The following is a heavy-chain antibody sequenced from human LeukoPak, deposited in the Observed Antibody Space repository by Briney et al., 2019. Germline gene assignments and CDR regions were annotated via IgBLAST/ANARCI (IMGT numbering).Heavy chain of an antibody. D-gene: IGHD6-13*01. CDR2: IWYDGSNK. Sequence: GGSLRLSCAASGFTFSSYGMHWVRQAPGKGLEWVAVIWYDGSNKYYADSVKGRFTISRDNSKNTLYLQMNSLRAEDTAAYYCARSFRSTWYYFDYWGQGTLVTVSS. V-gene: IGHV3-33*01. J-gene: IGHJ4*02. CDR3: ARSFRSTWYYFDY. CDR1: GFTFSSYG.